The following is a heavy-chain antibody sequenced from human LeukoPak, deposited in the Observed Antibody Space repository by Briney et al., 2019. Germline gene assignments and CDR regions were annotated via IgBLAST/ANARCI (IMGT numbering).Heavy chain of an antibody. J-gene: IGHJ4*02. CDR3: ARHLSYYYDSSGYFHFDY. V-gene: IGHV3-74*01. D-gene: IGHD3-22*01. CDR2: INSDGSST. Sequence: GGSLRLSCAASGFTFSTSIMHWVRQAPGKGLVWVSRINSDGSSTSYADSVKGRFTISRGNAKNTLYLQMNSLRAEDTAVYYCARHLSYYYDSSGYFHFDYWGQGTLVTVSS. CDR1: GFTFSTSI.